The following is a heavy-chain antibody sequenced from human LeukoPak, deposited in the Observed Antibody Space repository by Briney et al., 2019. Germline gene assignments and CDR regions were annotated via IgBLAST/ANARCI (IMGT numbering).Heavy chain of an antibody. V-gene: IGHV3-53*01. CDR3: VTRLA. Sequence: TGGSLTLSCAASGFTLSSNYMSWVRQAPGKGLDWVSMIYSGGSTNYADSVKGRFTLSRNSSKNTLYVQMNSVRAEDTAVYYCVTRLAWGQGTLVTVSS. D-gene: IGHD3-16*01. CDR2: IYSGGST. CDR1: GFTLSSNY. J-gene: IGHJ5*02.